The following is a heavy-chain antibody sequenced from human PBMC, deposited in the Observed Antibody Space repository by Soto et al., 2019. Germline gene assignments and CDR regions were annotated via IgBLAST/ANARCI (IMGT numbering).Heavy chain of an antibody. D-gene: IGHD2-2*01. V-gene: IGHV1-18*01. CDR1: GYTFTSYG. CDR2: ISAYNGNT. J-gene: IGHJ6*02. CDR3: ARDSPGRYCSSTSCPRMDV. Sequence: ASVKVSCKASGYTFTSYGISWVRQAPGQGLEWMGWISAYNGNTNYAQKLQGRVTMTTDTSTSTAYMELRSLRSDDTAVYYCARDSPGRYCSSTSCPRMDVWGQGTTVTVSS.